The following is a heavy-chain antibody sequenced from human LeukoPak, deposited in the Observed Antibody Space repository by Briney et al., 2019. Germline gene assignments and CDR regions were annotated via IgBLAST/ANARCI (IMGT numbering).Heavy chain of an antibody. J-gene: IGHJ3*02. D-gene: IGHD3-16*01. CDR2: ISYDGSNK. CDR1: GFTFSSYA. Sequence: GGSLRLSCAASGFTFSSYAMHWVRQAPGKGLEWVAVISYDGSNKYYADSVKGRFTISRDNSKNTLYLQMNSLRAEDTAVYYCARATYDYVWGSHDAFDIWGQGTMVTVSS. CDR3: ARATYDYVWGSHDAFDI. V-gene: IGHV3-30-3*01.